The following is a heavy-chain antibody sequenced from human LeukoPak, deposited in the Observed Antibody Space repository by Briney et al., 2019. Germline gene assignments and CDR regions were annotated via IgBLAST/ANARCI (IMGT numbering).Heavy chain of an antibody. CDR2: ISYDGSNK. CDR3: AKGNVPAAMNWFDP. J-gene: IGHJ5*02. V-gene: IGHV3-30-3*01. Sequence: PGGSLRLSCAASGFTFSSYAMHWVRQAPGKGLEWVAVISYDGSNKYYADSVKGRFTISRDNSKNTLYLQMNSLRAEDTAVCYWAKGNVPAAMNWFDPGAREPWSPSPQ. CDR1: GFTFSSYA. D-gene: IGHD2-2*01.